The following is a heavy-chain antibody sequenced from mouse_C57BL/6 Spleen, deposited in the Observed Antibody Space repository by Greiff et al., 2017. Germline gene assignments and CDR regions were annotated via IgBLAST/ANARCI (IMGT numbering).Heavy chain of an antibody. CDR1: GYTFTDYE. CDR2: IDPEAGGT. CDR3: TRKDYYGSIFDY. J-gene: IGHJ2*01. D-gene: IGHD1-1*01. V-gene: IGHV1-15*01. Sequence: VKLQESGAELVRPGASVTLSCKASGYTFTDYEMHWVKQTPVHGLEWIGAIDPEAGGTAYNQKFKGKAILTADKSSSTAYMELRSLTSEDSAVYYCTRKDYYGSIFDYWGQGTTLTVSS.